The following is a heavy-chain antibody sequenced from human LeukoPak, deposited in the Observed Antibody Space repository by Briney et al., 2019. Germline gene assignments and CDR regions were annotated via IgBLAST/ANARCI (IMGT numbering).Heavy chain of an antibody. J-gene: IGHJ4*02. V-gene: IGHV1-3*03. CDR3: ASGGLELQLDY. Sequence: EASVKVSCKASGYTFTSYAMHWVRQAPGQRLEWMGWINAGNGNTKYSQEFQGRVTITRDTSASAAYMELSSLRSEDMAVYYCASGGLELQLDYWGQGTLVTVSS. CDR2: INAGNGNT. CDR1: GYTFTSYA. D-gene: IGHD1-7*01.